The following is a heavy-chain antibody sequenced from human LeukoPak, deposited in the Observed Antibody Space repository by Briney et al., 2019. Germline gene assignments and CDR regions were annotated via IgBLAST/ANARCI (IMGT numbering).Heavy chain of an antibody. V-gene: IGHV3-11*01. Sequence: PGGSLRLSCAASGFTFSDYYMSWIRQAPGKGLEWVSYISSSGSSIYYADSVKGRFTISRDKAKNTLYLQMNRLRAEDTAVYYCAKGTAIVVVPAAVMDVWGKGTTVTVSS. CDR2: ISSSGSSI. J-gene: IGHJ6*04. D-gene: IGHD2-2*01. CDR3: AKGTAIVVVPAAVMDV. CDR1: GFTFSDYY.